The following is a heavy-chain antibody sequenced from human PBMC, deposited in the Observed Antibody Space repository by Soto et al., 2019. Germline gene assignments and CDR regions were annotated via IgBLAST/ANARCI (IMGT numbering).Heavy chain of an antibody. CDR3: AKDLPYCYGSGSYYRLLDY. Sequence: QVQLVESGGGVVQPGRSLRLSCAASGFTFSSYGMHWVRQAPGKGLEWVAVISYDGSNKYYADSVKGRFTISRDNSKNTLYLQMNSLRAEDKVLYYCAKDLPYCYGSGSYYRLLDYWGQGTLVTVSS. CDR1: GFTFSSYG. J-gene: IGHJ4*02. CDR2: ISYDGSNK. V-gene: IGHV3-30*18. D-gene: IGHD3-10*01.